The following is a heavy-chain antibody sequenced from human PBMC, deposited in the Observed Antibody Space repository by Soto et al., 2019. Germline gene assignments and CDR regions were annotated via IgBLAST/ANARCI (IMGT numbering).Heavy chain of an antibody. CDR3: AKGGPDAFCGGGRCYFES. Sequence: EVHLVESGGGLAQPGRSLRLSCAASGFTFDDFAMHWVRRVPGKGLEWVSGITWNGKITGYADSVKGRFIISRDNAKNSLYLQMNSLRREDTALYYCAKGGPDAFCGGGRCYFESWGQGTQVTVSS. D-gene: IGHD2-21*01. CDR2: ITWNGKIT. V-gene: IGHV3-9*01. CDR1: GFTFDDFA. J-gene: IGHJ4*02.